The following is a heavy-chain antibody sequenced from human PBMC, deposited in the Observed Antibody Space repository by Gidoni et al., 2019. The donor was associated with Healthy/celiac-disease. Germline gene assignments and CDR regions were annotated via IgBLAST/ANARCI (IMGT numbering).Heavy chain of an antibody. CDR1: GFTFSSYE. CDR2: ISSSGSTI. Sequence: EVQLVESGGGLVQPGGSLRLSCAASGFTFSSYEMNWVRQAPGKGLEWVSYISSSGSTIYYADSVKGRFTISRDNAKNSLYLQMNSLRAEDTAVYYCARVRRQQLGDYWGQGTLVTVSS. CDR3: ARVRRQQLGDY. D-gene: IGHD6-13*01. V-gene: IGHV3-48*03. J-gene: IGHJ4*02.